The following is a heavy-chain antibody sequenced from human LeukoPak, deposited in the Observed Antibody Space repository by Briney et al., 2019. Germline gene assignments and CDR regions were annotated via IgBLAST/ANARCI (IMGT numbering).Heavy chain of an antibody. CDR3: AREKGWYYFDS. CDR2: IYSGGST. Sequence: PGGSLRLSCAASGFTVSSNYMSWVRQAPGKGLEWVSVIYSGGSTYYADSVKGRFTISRDNSKNTLYLQMNSLRAEDTALYYCAREKGWYYFDSWGQGTLATVSS. J-gene: IGHJ4*02. CDR1: GFTVSSNY. V-gene: IGHV3-53*01. D-gene: IGHD6-19*01.